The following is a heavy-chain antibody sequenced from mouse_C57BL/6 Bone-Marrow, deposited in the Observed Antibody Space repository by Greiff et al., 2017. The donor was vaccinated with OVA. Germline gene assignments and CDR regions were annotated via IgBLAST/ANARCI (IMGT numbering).Heavy chain of an antibody. D-gene: IGHD1-1*02. V-gene: IGHV1-9*01. J-gene: IGHJ4*01. CDR3: AIRETGYGPYYAMDY. CDR2: ILPGSGST. CDR1: GYTFNGYW. Sequence: QVQLKQSGAELLKPGASVKLSCKATGYTFNGYWLEWVKQRPGHGLEWIGEILPGSGSTNYNEKFKGKATFTADTSSNTAYMQISSLTTEDSAIYYCAIRETGYGPYYAMDYWGQGTSVTVSS.